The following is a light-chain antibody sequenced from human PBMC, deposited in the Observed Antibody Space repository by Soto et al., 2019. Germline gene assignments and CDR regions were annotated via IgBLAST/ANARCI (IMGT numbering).Light chain of an antibody. CDR3: QQRSNWPL. Sequence: EIVLTQSPGTLSLSPGETATLSCRASQSVSSTYLAWYQQKPGQAPRLLIYDASSRATGIPARFSGSGSGTDFTLTISSLEPEDFAVYYCQQRSNWPLFGQGTKVDIK. J-gene: IGKJ1*01. CDR1: QSVSSTY. CDR2: DAS. V-gene: IGKV3D-20*02.